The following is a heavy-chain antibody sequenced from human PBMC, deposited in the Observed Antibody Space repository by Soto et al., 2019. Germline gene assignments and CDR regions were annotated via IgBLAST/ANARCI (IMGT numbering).Heavy chain of an antibody. CDR2: IYPGDSDT. CDR3: ARGGAYPRMGYYYYMDV. Sequence: GESLKISCKGSGYSFTSYWIGWVRQMPGKGLEWMGIIYPGDSDTRYSPSFQGQVTISADKSISTAYLQWSSLKASDTAMYYCARGGAYPRMGYYYYMDVWGKGTTVTVSS. V-gene: IGHV5-51*01. D-gene: IGHD1-26*01. J-gene: IGHJ6*03. CDR1: GYSFTSYW.